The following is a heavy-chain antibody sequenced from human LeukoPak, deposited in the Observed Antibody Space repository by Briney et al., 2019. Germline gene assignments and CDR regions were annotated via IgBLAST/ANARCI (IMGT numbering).Heavy chain of an antibody. J-gene: IGHJ5*02. Sequence: SETLSLTCTVSGGSISSGSYSWSWIRQPAGKGLEWIGRIYTSGSTNCNPSLKSRVTISVDTSKKQFSLKLSSVTAADTAVYYCAREKIAYYDNSGRGWFDPWGQGTLVTVSS. V-gene: IGHV4-61*02. CDR3: AREKIAYYDNSGRGWFDP. CDR2: IYTSGST. CDR1: GGSISSGSYS. D-gene: IGHD3-22*01.